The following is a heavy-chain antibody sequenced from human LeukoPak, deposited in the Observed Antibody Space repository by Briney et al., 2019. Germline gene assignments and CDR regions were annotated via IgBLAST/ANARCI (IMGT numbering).Heavy chain of an antibody. CDR3: AKGSPWIQLWLLNY. V-gene: IGHV3-30*18. Sequence: PGGSLRLSCAASGFTFSNYGMHWVRQAPGKGLEWVAVISYDGSNKYYADSVKGRFTISRDNSKNTLYLQMNSLRAEDTAVYYCAKGSPWIQLWLLNYWGQGTLVTVSS. CDR2: ISYDGSNK. D-gene: IGHD5-18*01. CDR1: GFTFSNYG. J-gene: IGHJ4*02.